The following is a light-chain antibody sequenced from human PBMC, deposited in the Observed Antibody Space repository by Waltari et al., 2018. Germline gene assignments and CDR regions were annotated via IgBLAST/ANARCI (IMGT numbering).Light chain of an antibody. Sequence: QSALTQPASVSGSPGPSTTISCPGSSSDGGRYKVVSWYQQHPGKPPQLMIYGGGQRPSGVSNRFSGSKSGNTASLTISGLRAEDEADYYCCSYAGSSPHVIFGGGTKLTVL. CDR2: GGG. CDR1: SSDGGRYKV. J-gene: IGLJ2*01. CDR3: CSYAGSSPHVI. V-gene: IGLV2-23*01.